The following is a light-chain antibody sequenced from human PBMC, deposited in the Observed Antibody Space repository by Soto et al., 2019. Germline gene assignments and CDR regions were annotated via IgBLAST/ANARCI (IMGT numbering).Light chain of an antibody. CDR2: AAS. V-gene: IGKV3-20*01. J-gene: IGKJ2*01. CDR3: QHYGPSTPYT. CDR1: RSFASSY. Sequence: EIVLTQSPGTLSLSPGERATLSCRASRSFASSYLAWYQRKPGQSPRLLIHAASKRATGIPDRFTGSGSGTDFTLTISSVEPEDCAVYYCQHYGPSTPYTFGQGTKVEIK.